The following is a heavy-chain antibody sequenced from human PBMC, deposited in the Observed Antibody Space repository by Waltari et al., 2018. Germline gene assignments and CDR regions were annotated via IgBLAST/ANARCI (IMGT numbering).Heavy chain of an antibody. D-gene: IGHD6-13*01. CDR3: ASLQQLKGTDVDY. J-gene: IGHJ4*02. V-gene: IGHV4-59*01. Sequence: QVQLQESGPGLVKPPETLSLTCTVSGGSISSYYWSWIRQPPGKGLEWIGYIYYSGSTNYNPSLKSRVTISVDTSKNQFSLKLSSVTAADTAVYYCASLQQLKGTDVDYWGQGTLVTVSS. CDR1: GGSISSYY. CDR2: IYYSGST.